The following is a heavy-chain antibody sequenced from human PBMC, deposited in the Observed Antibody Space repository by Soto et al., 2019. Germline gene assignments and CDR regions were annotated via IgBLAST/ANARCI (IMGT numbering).Heavy chain of an antibody. CDR1: GFSFSNYA. CDR2: VSGSGRTT. D-gene: IGHD4-17*01. CDR3: ARAQPTTVTPLGY. J-gene: IGHJ4*02. Sequence: EVQLVESGGGLVQPGGSLRLSCAASGFSFSNYAMSWVRQGPGKELEWVSGVSGSGRTTYYADSVKGRLTISRDNSENTLYLRMNSLRVEDTAVYYCARAQPTTVTPLGYWGQGTLVTVSS. V-gene: IGHV3-23*04.